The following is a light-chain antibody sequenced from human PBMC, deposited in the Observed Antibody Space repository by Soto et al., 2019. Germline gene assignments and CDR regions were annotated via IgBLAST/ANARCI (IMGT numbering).Light chain of an antibody. Sequence: IQVTQSPSSLSASMGDRVTITCRASQGIINYLAWYQQKRGKDPKLLIYGASSMQGGVPSRFSGSGSETDFTLTVSSLQPEDLATYYCQQLFMYPPTVGPGTKVDSK. CDR3: QQLFMYPPT. CDR2: GAS. J-gene: IGKJ3*01. V-gene: IGKV1-9*01. CDR1: QGIINY.